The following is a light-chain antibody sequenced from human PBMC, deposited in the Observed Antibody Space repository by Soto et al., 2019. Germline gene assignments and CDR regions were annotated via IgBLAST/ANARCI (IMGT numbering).Light chain of an antibody. J-gene: IGLJ1*01. Sequence: QSVLTQPPSASGTPGQRVTISCSGGTSSIGRNYVYWYQQLPGTAPKLVIYRNNQQPSGVPDRFSGSKSGTSASLAIRGLRSEDEADYYCAAWDDSLSGLYVFGTGTKLTVL. CDR1: TSSIGRNY. CDR3: AAWDDSLSGLYV. V-gene: IGLV1-47*01. CDR2: RNN.